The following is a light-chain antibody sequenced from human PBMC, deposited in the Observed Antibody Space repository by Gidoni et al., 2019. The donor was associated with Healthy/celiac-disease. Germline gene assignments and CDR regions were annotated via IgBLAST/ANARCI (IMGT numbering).Light chain of an antibody. CDR2: KAS. V-gene: IGKV1-5*03. Sequence: IQLTQSPSTLSASVGDRVTITCHASQSISSWLAWYQQKPGKAPKLLIYKASSLESGFPSRFSGSGSGTEFTLTISSLQPDDFATYYCQQYNSYSPLTFGGGTKVEIK. J-gene: IGKJ4*01. CDR3: QQYNSYSPLT. CDR1: QSISSW.